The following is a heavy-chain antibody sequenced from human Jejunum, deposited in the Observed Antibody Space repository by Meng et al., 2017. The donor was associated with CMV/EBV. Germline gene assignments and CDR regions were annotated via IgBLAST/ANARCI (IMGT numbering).Heavy chain of an antibody. CDR3: TRGNYYDNSGHRPVCGY. D-gene: IGHD3-22*01. CDR2: IRKRDKRKEK. Sequence: LREENIERGRQEKGKGMEGVGRIRKRDKRKEKEKEENVKGRFTNERDGTKKSVNLQMNSLKIEDTAVYYCTRGNYYDNSGHRPVCGYWGQGTLVTVSS. J-gene: IGHJ4*02. V-gene: IGHV3-72*01. CDR1: LREEN.